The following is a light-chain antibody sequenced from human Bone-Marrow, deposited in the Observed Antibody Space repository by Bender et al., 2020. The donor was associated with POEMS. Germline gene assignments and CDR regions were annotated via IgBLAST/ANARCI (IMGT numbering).Light chain of an antibody. V-gene: IGLV1-36*01. CDR2: YDD. J-gene: IGLJ2*01. CDR1: SSNIGNHG. Sequence: QSVVTQPPSLSEAPRQRVTISCSGSSSNIGNHGVNWYQQLPGEAPKLLIYYDDLLTPGVSDRFSASKSGTSASLAISELQSEDEALYYCSAWTDSLSCVVFGGGTKLTVL. CDR3: SAWTDSLSCVV.